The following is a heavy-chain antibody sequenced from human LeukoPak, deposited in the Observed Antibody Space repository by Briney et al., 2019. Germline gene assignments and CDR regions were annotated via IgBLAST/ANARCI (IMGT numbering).Heavy chain of an antibody. Sequence: GASVKVSCKASGYTFTGYYMHWVRQAPGQGLEWMGWINPNSGGTNYALKFQGRVTMTRDTSISTAYMELSRLRSDDTAVYYCARGHSSYYYYYMDVWGKGTTVTVSS. J-gene: IGHJ6*03. CDR2: INPNSGGT. D-gene: IGHD1-26*01. CDR1: GYTFTGYY. V-gene: IGHV1-2*02. CDR3: ARGHSSYYYYYMDV.